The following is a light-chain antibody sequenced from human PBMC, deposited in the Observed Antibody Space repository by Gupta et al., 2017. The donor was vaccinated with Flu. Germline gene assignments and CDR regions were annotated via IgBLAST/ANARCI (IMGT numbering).Light chain of an antibody. V-gene: IGKV3-20*01. CDR1: QIVTSNY. J-gene: IGKJ3*01. Sequence: EVVLTQSPGTLSLSPGERATLSCRASQIVTSNYLAWYQQKPGQAPRLLIYGPSSRATGIPDRFSGSGSGTDFTLTISRLEPEDFAVYYCQRYGGVPFTFGPGTKVELK. CDR3: QRYGGVPFT. CDR2: GPS.